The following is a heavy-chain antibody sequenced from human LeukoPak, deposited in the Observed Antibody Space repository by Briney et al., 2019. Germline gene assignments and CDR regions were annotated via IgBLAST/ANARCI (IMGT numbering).Heavy chain of an antibody. CDR1: GDSISSTSYY. J-gene: IGHJ4*02. CDR2: IFYSGSA. Sequence: SETLSLTCIVSGDSISSTSYYWAWIRQPPGKGLEWIGMIFYSGSAYYTPSLRGRVTLSVDTSRNQFSLKLSSVTAADTAVYYCARHLGGSLGVDYWGQGTLVTVSS. V-gene: IGHV4-39*01. D-gene: IGHD1-26*01. CDR3: ARHLGGSLGVDY.